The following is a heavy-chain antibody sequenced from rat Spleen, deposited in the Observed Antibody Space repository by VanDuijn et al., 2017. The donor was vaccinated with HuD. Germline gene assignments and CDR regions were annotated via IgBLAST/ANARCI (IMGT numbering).Heavy chain of an antibody. CDR3: ATAGTRISRFAY. CDR2: INSAGTT. J-gene: IGHJ3*01. CDR1: GYSITSSYR. D-gene: IGHD1-4*01. V-gene: IGHV3-3*01. Sequence: EVQLQESGPGLVKPSQSLSLTCSVTGYSITSSYRWNWIRKFPGNKLEWMGYINSAGTTVYNPSLTSRISITRDTTRNQFFLQMNSVTTEDTATYYCATAGTRISRFAYWGQGTLVTVSS.